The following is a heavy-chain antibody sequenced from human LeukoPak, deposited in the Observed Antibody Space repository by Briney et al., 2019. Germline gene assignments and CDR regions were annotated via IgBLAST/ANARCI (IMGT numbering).Heavy chain of an antibody. J-gene: IGHJ4*02. CDR1: GFTFSAYG. D-gene: IGHD3-3*01. Sequence: PGGSLRLFCGASEASGFTFSAYGMNWVRQAPGKGLEWVSSISRSRSDIAYATTVKSRLTISRDNAQKSQYLQMNSLRVDDTAVYYCARDGVGPSGTLDYWGQGALVTVSS. V-gene: IGHV3-21*01. CDR2: ISRSRSDI. CDR3: ARDGVGPSGTLDY.